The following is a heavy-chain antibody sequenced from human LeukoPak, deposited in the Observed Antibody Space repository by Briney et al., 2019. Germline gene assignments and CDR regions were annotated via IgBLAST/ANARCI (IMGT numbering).Heavy chain of an antibody. CDR1: GYSFTSYW. CDR3: ARSHYYDSSGYHYFDY. Sequence: GESLKISCKGSGYSFTSYWIGWVRQMPGKGLEWMGIIYPGDSDTGYSPSFQGQVTISADKSISTAYLQWSSLKASDTAMYYCARSHYYDSSGYHYFDYWGQGTLVTVSS. D-gene: IGHD3-22*01. CDR2: IYPGDSDT. J-gene: IGHJ4*02. V-gene: IGHV5-51*01.